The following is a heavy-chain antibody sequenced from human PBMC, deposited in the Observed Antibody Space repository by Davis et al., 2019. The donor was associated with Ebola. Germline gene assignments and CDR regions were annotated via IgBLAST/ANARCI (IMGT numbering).Heavy chain of an antibody. Sequence: GGSLRLSCAASGFTFSGSAMHWVRQASGKGLEWVGRIRSKANSYAKAYAASVKGRFTISRDDSKNTAYLQMNSLKTEDTAVYYCEVAVAGTGYMDVWGQGTTVTVSS. D-gene: IGHD6-19*01. CDR1: GFTFSGSA. V-gene: IGHV3-73*01. CDR2: IRSKANSYAK. CDR3: EVAVAGTGYMDV. J-gene: IGHJ6*02.